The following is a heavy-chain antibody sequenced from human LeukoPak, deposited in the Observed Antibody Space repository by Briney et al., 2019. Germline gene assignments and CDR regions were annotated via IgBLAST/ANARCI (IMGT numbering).Heavy chain of an antibody. CDR2: IRYDGSNK. CDR1: GFTFSSYG. J-gene: IGHJ4*02. D-gene: IGHD3-3*01. CDR3: ARSPTYYDFWSGYKFIDY. Sequence: GGSLRLSCAASGFTFSSYGMHWVRQAPGKGLEWVAFIRYDGSNKYYADSVKGRFTISRDNAKNALYLQMNSLRGEDTAVYYCARSPTYYDFWSGYKFIDYWGQGTLVTVSS. V-gene: IGHV3-30*02.